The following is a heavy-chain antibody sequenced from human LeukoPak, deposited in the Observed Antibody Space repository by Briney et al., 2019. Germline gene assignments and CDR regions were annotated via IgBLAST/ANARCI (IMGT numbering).Heavy chain of an antibody. CDR3: SRADCDCGAYYVDY. Sequence: GGSVTHSCAASGLTFSNPGMQWARQAPGKGREWVAFIQYDDTKQYYGDSVKGRCTIYRHNAKNLLYVQMNSLSAEDRAVYYCSRADCDCGAYYVDYWGQGALVTVSS. J-gene: IGHJ4*02. CDR1: GLTFSNPG. D-gene: IGHD2-21*01. CDR2: IQYDDTKQ. V-gene: IGHV3-30*02.